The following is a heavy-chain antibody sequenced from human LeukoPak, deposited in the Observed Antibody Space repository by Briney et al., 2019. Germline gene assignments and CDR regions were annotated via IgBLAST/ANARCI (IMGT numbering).Heavy chain of an antibody. D-gene: IGHD7-27*01. Sequence: GGSLRLSCAASGFAFSSNWMHWVRQTPGKGLVWVSRINSGGSGTSYADSVKGRFTISRDNAKNTLYLQMNSLKGEDTAVYYCATSLGPLAEYWGRGTLVTVSS. V-gene: IGHV3-74*01. J-gene: IGHJ4*02. CDR2: INSGGSGT. CDR1: GFAFSSNW. CDR3: ATSLGPLAEY.